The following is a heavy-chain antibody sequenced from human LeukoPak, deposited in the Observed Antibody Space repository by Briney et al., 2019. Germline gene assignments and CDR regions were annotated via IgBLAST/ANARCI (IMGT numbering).Heavy chain of an antibody. CDR2: INHSGST. CDR1: GGSFSGYY. D-gene: IGHD3-10*01. J-gene: IGHJ5*02. Sequence: SETLSLTCAVYGGSFSGYYWSWTRQPPGKGLEWIGEINHSGSTNYNPSLKSRVTISVDTSKNQFSLKLSSVTAADTAVYYCARVPARGVIRHINWFDPWGQGTLVTVSS. V-gene: IGHV4-34*01. CDR3: ARVPARGVIRHINWFDP.